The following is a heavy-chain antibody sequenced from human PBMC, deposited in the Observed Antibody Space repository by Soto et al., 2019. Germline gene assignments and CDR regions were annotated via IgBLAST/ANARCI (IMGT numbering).Heavy chain of an antibody. CDR2: ISVSGGST. CDR3: AKRSTVTTGAFDY. CDR1: GFTFSSYA. V-gene: IGHV3-23*01. J-gene: IGHJ4*02. Sequence: EVQLLESGGGLVQPGGSLRLSCAASGFTFSSYAMSWVRQAPGKGLGWVSAISVSGGSTYYADSVKGRFTISRDNSKNTQYLQMNSLRAEDTAVYYCAKRSTVTTGAFDYWGQGPLVTVSS. D-gene: IGHD4-17*01.